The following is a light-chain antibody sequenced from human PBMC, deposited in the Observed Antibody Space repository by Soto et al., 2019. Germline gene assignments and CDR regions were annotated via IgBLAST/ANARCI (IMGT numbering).Light chain of an antibody. CDR3: SSYTSSSTPHVV. CDR2: DVS. CDR1: SSDVGGYNY. J-gene: IGLJ2*01. V-gene: IGLV2-14*01. Sequence: QSALSQPASVSGSPGQSITISCTGTSSDVGGYNYVSWYQQHPGKAPKLMIYDVSNRPSGVSNRFSGSKSGNTASLTISGLQAEDEADYYCSSYTSSSTPHVVFGGGTKLTVL.